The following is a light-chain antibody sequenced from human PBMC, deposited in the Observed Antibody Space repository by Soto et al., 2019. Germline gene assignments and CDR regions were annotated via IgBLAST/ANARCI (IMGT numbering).Light chain of an antibody. V-gene: IGKV3-11*01. J-gene: IGKJ4*01. CDR1: QSVLTY. Sequence: EIVLTQSPATLSLSPGERANLSCRASQSVLTYLVWYQQRPGQAPRLLIYDASNRATGIPARFSGSGSGTDFTLTISSLEPEDFAVYYCQQRYKWPPVTFGGGTKVDIK. CDR3: QQRYKWPPVT. CDR2: DAS.